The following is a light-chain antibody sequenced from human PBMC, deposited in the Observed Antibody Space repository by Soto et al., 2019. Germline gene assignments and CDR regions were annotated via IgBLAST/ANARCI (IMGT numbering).Light chain of an antibody. J-gene: IGKJ5*01. Sequence: DIQLTQSPPYLSASVGERVDITCRASQIIGTWLAWHQQKPGTAPNLLMFDASTLHTGVPSRFSGSGDGTEFTLSISSLQPDDSAIYFCRQYKTYTFGRGTRLEIK. CDR2: DAS. V-gene: IGKV1-5*01. CDR1: QIIGTW. CDR3: RQYKTYT.